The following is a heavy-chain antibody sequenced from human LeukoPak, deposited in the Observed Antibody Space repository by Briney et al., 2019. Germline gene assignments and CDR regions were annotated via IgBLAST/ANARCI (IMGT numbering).Heavy chain of an antibody. V-gene: IGHV4-4*07. J-gene: IGHJ6*03. Sequence: KTSETLSLTCTVSGGSISSYYWSWIRQPAGKGLEWIGRIYTSGSTNYNPSLKSRVTMSVDTSKNQFSLKLRFVTPADTAVYYCARTTEGYCSGSSCYSYYYYMDVWGKGTTVTVSS. D-gene: IGHD2-15*01. CDR3: ARTTEGYCSGSSCYSYYYYMDV. CDR1: GGSISSYY. CDR2: IYTSGST.